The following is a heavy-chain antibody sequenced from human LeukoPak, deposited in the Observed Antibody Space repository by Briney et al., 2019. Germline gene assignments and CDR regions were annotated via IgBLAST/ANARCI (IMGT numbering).Heavy chain of an antibody. CDR2: ISSSSSYI. V-gene: IGHV3-21*01. J-gene: IGHJ4*02. Sequence: PGGSLRLSCAASGYTFGDYGMSWVRQVPGKGLEWVSSISSSSSYIYYADSVKGRFTISRDNAKNSLYLQMNSLRAEDTAVYYCARVYYYDSSGPGDYWGQGTLVTVSS. CDR1: GYTFGDYG. CDR3: ARVYYYDSSGPGDY. D-gene: IGHD3-22*01.